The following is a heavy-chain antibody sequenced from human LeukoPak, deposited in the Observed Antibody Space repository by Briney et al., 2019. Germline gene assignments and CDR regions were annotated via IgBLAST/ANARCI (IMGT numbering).Heavy chain of an antibody. CDR1: GFTFSGSA. V-gene: IGHV3-73*01. CDR2: IRSKANSYAT. Sequence: GGSLRLSCAASGFTFSGSAMHWVRQASGKGLEWVGRIRSKANSYATAYAASVKGRFTISRDDSKNTAYLQMNSLKTEDTAVYYCTRQGPPIPGPANKYYYGMDVWGKGTTVTVSS. D-gene: IGHD2-21*01. CDR3: TRQGPPIPGPANKYYYGMDV. J-gene: IGHJ6*04.